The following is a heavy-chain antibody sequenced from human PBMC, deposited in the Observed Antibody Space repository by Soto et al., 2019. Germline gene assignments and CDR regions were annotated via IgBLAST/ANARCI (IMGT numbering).Heavy chain of an antibody. Sequence: GESLKSAGNTSGYTFSGHWISWVRQVPGKGLQWMGNIDPSDSYINYNPAFRGHVTFSVDKSRSTAYLHWRSLGPSDTAIYYCARHGAAIWLGSWGQGTLVTVSP. CDR3: ARHGAAIWLGS. V-gene: IGHV5-10-1*01. J-gene: IGHJ5*02. CDR1: GYTFSGHW. D-gene: IGHD6-19*01. CDR2: IDPSDSYI.